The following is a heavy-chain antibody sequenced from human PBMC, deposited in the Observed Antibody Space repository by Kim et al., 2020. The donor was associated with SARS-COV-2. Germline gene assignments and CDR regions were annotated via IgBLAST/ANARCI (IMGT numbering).Heavy chain of an antibody. Sequence: SVKVSCKASGGTFSSYAISWVRQAPGQGLEWMGGIIPIFGTANYAQKFQGRVTITADESTSTAYMELSSLRSEDTAVYYCARVVSDYGDSFDYWGQGTLVTVSS. CDR1: GGTFSSYA. V-gene: IGHV1-69*13. J-gene: IGHJ4*02. CDR2: IIPIFGTA. CDR3: ARVVSDYGDSFDY. D-gene: IGHD4-17*01.